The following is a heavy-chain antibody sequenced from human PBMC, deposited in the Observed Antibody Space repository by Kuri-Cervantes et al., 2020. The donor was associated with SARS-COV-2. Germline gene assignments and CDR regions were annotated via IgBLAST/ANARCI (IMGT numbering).Heavy chain of an antibody. J-gene: IGHJ4*02. CDR2: ISSSSSYI. D-gene: IGHD3-22*01. CDR1: GFTFGDYG. CDR3: ARELRHYYDSGGLCDY. Sequence: GGSLRLSCAASGFTFGDYGMSWVRQAPGKGLEWVSSISSSSSYIYYADSVKGRFTISRDNAKNSLYLQMNSLRAEDTAVYYCARELRHYYDSGGLCDYWGQGTLVTVSS. V-gene: IGHV3-21*01.